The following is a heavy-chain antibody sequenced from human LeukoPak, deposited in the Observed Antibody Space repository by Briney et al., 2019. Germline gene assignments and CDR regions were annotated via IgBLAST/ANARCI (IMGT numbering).Heavy chain of an antibody. Sequence: GGSLRLSCAASGFTFSSYAMSWVRQAPGKGLEWVSAISGSGGSTYYADSVEGRFTISRDNSKNTLYLQMNSLRAEDTAVYYCAKAVDSREGSRIAAAGRGGYYFDYWGQGTLVTVSS. D-gene: IGHD6-13*01. CDR2: ISGSGGST. CDR1: GFTFSSYA. J-gene: IGHJ4*02. V-gene: IGHV3-23*01. CDR3: AKAVDSREGSRIAAAGRGGYYFDY.